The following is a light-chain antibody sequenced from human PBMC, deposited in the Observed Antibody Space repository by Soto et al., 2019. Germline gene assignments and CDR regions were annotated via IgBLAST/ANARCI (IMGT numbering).Light chain of an antibody. Sequence: QSVLTQPASVSGSPGQSITISCTGTSSDVGGYNYVSWYQQHPGKAPKLMIYDVSNRPSGVSNRFSGSKSGNTASLTISGLQDEDGADYYCSSYTTSSSYVFGTGTKATVL. CDR2: DVS. J-gene: IGLJ1*01. CDR1: SSDVGGYNY. V-gene: IGLV2-14*01. CDR3: SSYTTSSSYV.